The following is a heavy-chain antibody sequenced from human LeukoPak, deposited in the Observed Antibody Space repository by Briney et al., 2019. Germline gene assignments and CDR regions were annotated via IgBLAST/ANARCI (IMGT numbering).Heavy chain of an antibody. CDR1: GFTFSSYA. V-gene: IGHV3-7*01. CDR3: VRESFSRGDFN. J-gene: IGHJ4*02. D-gene: IGHD7-27*01. Sequence: GGSLRLSCAASGFTFSSYAMSWVRQAPGKGLEWVATIKYDGNEKFYLDSVRGRFTISRDNAKNSLSLQMNSLTAEDTAVYYCVRESFSRGDFNWGQGTLVSVSS. CDR2: IKYDGNEK.